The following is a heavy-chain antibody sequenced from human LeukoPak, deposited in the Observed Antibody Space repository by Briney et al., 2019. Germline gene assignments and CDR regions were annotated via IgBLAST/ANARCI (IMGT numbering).Heavy chain of an antibody. CDR1: GGSISSSSYY. V-gene: IGHV4-39*07. CDR2: IYYSGST. Sequence: SETLSLTCTVSGGSISSSSYYWGRIRQPPGKGLEWIGSIYYSGSTYYNPSLKSRVTISVDTSKNQFSLKLSSVTAADTAVYYCARQISYYYDSSGYSSPIDYWGQGTLVTVSS. CDR3: ARQISYYYDSSGYSSPIDY. D-gene: IGHD3-22*01. J-gene: IGHJ4*02.